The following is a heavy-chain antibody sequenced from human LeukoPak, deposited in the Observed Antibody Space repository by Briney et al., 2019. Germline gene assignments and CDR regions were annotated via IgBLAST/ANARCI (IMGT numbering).Heavy chain of an antibody. Sequence: ASVKVSCKASGYTFTSYYMHWVRQAPGEGLEWMGWMNPNSGNTGYAQKFQGRVTITRNTSISTAYMELSSLRSEDTAVYYCARGPVIPSSFYHFDYWGQGTLVTVSS. D-gene: IGHD6-6*01. CDR1: GYTFTSYY. CDR2: MNPNSGNT. CDR3: ARGPVIPSSFYHFDY. V-gene: IGHV1-8*01. J-gene: IGHJ4*02.